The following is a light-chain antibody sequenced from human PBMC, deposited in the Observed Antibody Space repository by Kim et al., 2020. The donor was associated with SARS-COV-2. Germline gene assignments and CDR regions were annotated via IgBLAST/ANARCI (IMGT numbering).Light chain of an antibody. CDR3: QQYYSTAQT. CDR1: QSVLYSSNNKNY. V-gene: IGKV4-1*01. J-gene: IGKJ2*01. CDR2: WAS. Sequence: DIVMTQSPDSLAVSLGERATINCKSSQSVLYSSNNKNYLAWYQQKPGQPPRLLIYWASTRESGVPDRFRGSGSGTDFTLTISSLQAEDVAVYYCQQYYSTAQTFGQGTKLEI.